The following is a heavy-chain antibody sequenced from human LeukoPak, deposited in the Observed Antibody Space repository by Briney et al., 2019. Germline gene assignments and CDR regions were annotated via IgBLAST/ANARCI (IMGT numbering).Heavy chain of an antibody. CDR3: ARDSGSYPAGTFDI. J-gene: IGHJ3*02. CDR2: ISHEGSNK. CDR1: GFTFGSYA. Sequence: PGGSLRLSCAASGFTFGSYAMHWVRQAPGKGLEWVAVISHEGSNKYNADSVKGRFTISRDNSKNTLYLQMNSLRAEDTAVYYCARDSGSYPAGTFDIWGQGTMVTVSS. V-gene: IGHV3-30-3*01. D-gene: IGHD1-26*01.